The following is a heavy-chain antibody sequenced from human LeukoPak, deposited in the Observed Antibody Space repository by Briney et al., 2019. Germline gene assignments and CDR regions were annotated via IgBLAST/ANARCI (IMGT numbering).Heavy chain of an antibody. D-gene: IGHD3-10*01. Sequence: SETLSLTCAVSGGSISSGGYSWSWIRQPPGKGLEWIGYIYHSGSTYYNPSLKSRVTISVDRSKNQFSLKLSSVTAADTAVYYCARDRYGFGELFPFDPWGQGTLVTVSS. CDR2: IYHSGST. J-gene: IGHJ5*02. CDR3: ARDRYGFGELFPFDP. V-gene: IGHV4-30-2*01. CDR1: GGSISSGGYS.